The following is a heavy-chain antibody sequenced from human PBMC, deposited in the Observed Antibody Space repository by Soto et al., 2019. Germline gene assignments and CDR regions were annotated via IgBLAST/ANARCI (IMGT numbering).Heavy chain of an antibody. CDR3: ARDFMAPEPSGSYGDY. CDR2: IIPIFGTA. J-gene: IGHJ4*02. CDR1: GGTFSSYA. Sequence: QVQLVQSGAEVKKPGSSVKVSCKASGGTFSSYAIIWVRQAPGQGLEWMGGIIPIFGTANYAQKFQGRVTITADESTSTAYMELSSLRSEDTAVYYCARDFMAPEPSGSYGDYCGQGTLVTVSS. D-gene: IGHD1-26*01. V-gene: IGHV1-69*01.